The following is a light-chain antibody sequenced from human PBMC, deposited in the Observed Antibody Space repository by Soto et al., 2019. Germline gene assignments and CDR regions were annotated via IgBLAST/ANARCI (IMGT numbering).Light chain of an antibody. V-gene: IGKV1-5*01. Sequence: DIQMTQSPSTLSASVGDRVTITCRASQSIRNWLAWYQQKPGKAPKLLIYDASSLESGVPSRLSGSGSGTELTHTISSLQSDDFATYYCQQYNSYSGTFGQGTRGQI. CDR2: DAS. CDR3: QQYNSYSGT. J-gene: IGKJ1*01. CDR1: QSIRNW.